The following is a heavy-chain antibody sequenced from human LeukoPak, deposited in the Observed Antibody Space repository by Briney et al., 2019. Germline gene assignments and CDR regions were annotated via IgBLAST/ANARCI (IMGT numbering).Heavy chain of an antibody. CDR1: GGSFSGYY. CDR3: ARREVTGGPFDY. V-gene: IGHV4-34*01. Sequence: SETLSLTCAVYGGSFSGYYWSWIRQPPGKGLEWIGEINHSGSTNYNPSLKSRVTISVDTSKNQFSLKLSSVTAADTAMYYCARREVTGGPFDYWGQGTLVTVSS. CDR2: INHSGST. J-gene: IGHJ4*02. D-gene: IGHD7-27*01.